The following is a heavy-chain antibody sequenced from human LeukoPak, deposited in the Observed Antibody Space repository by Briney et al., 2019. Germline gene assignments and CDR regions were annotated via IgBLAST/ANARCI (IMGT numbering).Heavy chain of an antibody. J-gene: IGHJ4*02. Sequence: GGSLRLSCVGSGFTFSSYSMIWVRQAPGKGLEWVSSISGTSSYIYYADSVKGRFTISRDNAKKSVYLQMNSLRAEDTALYYCARNWWTHKNAFDYWGQGTPVTVSS. D-gene: IGHD2-15*01. CDR2: ISGTSSYI. CDR1: GFTFSSYS. CDR3: ARNWWTHKNAFDY. V-gene: IGHV3-21*01.